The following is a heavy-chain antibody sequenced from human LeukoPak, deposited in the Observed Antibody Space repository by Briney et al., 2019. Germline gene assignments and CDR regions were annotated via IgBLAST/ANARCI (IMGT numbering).Heavy chain of an antibody. J-gene: IGHJ4*02. CDR1: GGSISSGGYY. D-gene: IGHD3-10*01. V-gene: IGHV4-31*03. CDR3: ARGALWFGELSQPLFDY. Sequence: SETLSLTCTVSGGSISSGGYYWSWIRQHPGKGLEWIGYIYYSGSTYYNPSLKSRVTISVDTSKNQFSLKLSSVTAADTAVYYCARGALWFGELSQPLFDYWGQGTLVTVSS. CDR2: IYYSGST.